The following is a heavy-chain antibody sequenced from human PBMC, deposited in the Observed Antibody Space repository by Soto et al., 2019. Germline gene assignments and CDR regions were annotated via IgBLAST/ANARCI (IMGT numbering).Heavy chain of an antibody. CDR1: GFTFGNYW. CDR2: MTADGRTT. J-gene: IGHJ4*02. V-gene: IGHV3-74*03. CDR3: ARAEVDY. Sequence: GGSLRLSCAASGFTFGNYWMHWVRQAPGKGPEWVSRMTADGRTTQYADSVKGRFIVSRDNAKSTMYLQMNSLRAEDTAVYYCARAEVDYWGPGTLVTVSS.